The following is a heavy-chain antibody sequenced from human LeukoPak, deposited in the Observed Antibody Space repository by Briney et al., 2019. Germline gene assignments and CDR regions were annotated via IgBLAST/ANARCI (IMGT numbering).Heavy chain of an antibody. Sequence: SETLSLTCTVSGYSISSGYYWGWIRQPPGKGLEWIGYIYHSGSTYYNPSLKSRVTISVDRSKNQFSLKLSSVTAADTAVYYCARTGMAARGAFDYWGQGTLVTVSS. V-gene: IGHV4-38-2*02. J-gene: IGHJ4*02. D-gene: IGHD6-6*01. CDR2: IYHSGST. CDR1: GYSISSGYY. CDR3: ARTGMAARGAFDY.